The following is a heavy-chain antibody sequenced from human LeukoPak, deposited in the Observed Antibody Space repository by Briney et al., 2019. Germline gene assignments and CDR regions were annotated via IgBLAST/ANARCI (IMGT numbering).Heavy chain of an antibody. D-gene: IGHD6-13*01. CDR3: ASAAAAGHDFDS. Sequence: GGSLRLSCAASGFTFSSYAMSWVRQAPGKGLEWVSAISGSGGSTYYADSVKGRFTISRDDSKNTLYLQMNSLRAEDTAVYYCASAAAAGHDFDSWGQGTLVTVSS. J-gene: IGHJ4*02. V-gene: IGHV3-23*01. CDR2: ISGSGGST. CDR1: GFTFSSYA.